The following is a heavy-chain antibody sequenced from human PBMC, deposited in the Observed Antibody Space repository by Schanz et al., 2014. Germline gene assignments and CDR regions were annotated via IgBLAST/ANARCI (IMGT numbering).Heavy chain of an antibody. Sequence: EVQLLESGGALEQPGGSLRLPCAASGITFSDYAMSWVRQAPGKGLEWVSAISGSGAGTYYADSVKGRFTISRDNAKNSLYLEMTSLRGEDTAVYYCAAHETLSTTACYPSWGQGTLVAVSS. J-gene: IGHJ4*02. D-gene: IGHD2-2*01. V-gene: IGHV3-23*01. CDR1: GITFSDYA. CDR2: ISGSGAGT. CDR3: AAHETLSTTACYPS.